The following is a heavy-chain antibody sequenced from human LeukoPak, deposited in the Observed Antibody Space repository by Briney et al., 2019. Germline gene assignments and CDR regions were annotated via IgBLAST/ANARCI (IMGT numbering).Heavy chain of an antibody. CDR1: GNSFGDYY. CDR3: TRDTGTTGEVKFDP. D-gene: IGHD4-17*01. CDR2: IYASGST. Sequence: PSETLSLTCTVSGNSFGDYYWSWIRQPAGKGLEWIGRIYASGSTTYNPSLKSRVTMSVDTSKSQFTLNLMSVTAADTAVYYCTRDTGTTGEVKFDPWGQGTLVTVSS. J-gene: IGHJ5*02. V-gene: IGHV4-4*07.